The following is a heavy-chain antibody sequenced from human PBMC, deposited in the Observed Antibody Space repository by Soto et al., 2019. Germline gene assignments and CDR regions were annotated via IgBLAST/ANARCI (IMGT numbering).Heavy chain of an antibody. Sequence: ASVKVSCKASGYTFTSYGISWVRQAPGQGLEWMGWISAYNGNTNYAQKLQGRVTMTTDTSTRTAYMELRSLRSDDTAVYYCARSGFHYYDSSGYSAYWGQGTLVTVSS. CDR1: GYTFTSYG. J-gene: IGHJ4*02. D-gene: IGHD3-22*01. CDR3: ARSGFHYYDSSGYSAY. V-gene: IGHV1-18*01. CDR2: ISAYNGNT.